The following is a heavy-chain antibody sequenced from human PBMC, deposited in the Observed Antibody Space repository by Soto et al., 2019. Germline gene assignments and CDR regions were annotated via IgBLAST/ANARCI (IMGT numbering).Heavy chain of an antibody. D-gene: IGHD3-10*01. V-gene: IGHV1-18*01. J-gene: IGHJ6*02. CDR3: ARDAAYNGSGGGLYGMDV. CDR1: GYSFTRHG. CDR2: ISVKKGDT. Sequence: QVQLVQSGPEVKKPGASVKVSCKASGYSFTRHGVSWVRQAPGEGLEWMGWISVKKGDTNYAQKFQGRLTLTTDTSTATAYRELRSLGSDDTTVYYCARDAAYNGSGGGLYGMDVWGQGTTVTASS.